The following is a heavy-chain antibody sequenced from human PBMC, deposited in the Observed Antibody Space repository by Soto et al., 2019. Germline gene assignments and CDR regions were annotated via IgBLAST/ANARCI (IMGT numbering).Heavy chain of an antibody. CDR1: GYNFANYW. D-gene: IGHD6-13*01. CDR2: IFPGDSDT. J-gene: IGHJ3*02. CDR3: AAGYTTGPDAFDI. V-gene: IGHV5-51*01. Sequence: GESLKISCKGSGYNFANYWIGWVRQMPGKGLEWMGMIFPGDSDTKNSPSLQGQVTMSVDKSDSSAYLQWRSLKASDTAMYYCAAGYTTGPDAFDIWGQGAMVTVSS.